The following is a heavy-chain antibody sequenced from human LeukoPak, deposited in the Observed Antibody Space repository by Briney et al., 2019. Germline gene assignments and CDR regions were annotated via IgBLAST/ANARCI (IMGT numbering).Heavy chain of an antibody. Sequence: PSETLSLTCTVSGGSISTYYWNWIRQPPGKGLEWVGYIYHSGSTNYNPSLQSRVTISVDTSKNQFSLNLNSVTAADTAVYYCARGGAARLHFQNWGQGTLVTVSS. V-gene: IGHV4-59*01. D-gene: IGHD6-6*01. J-gene: IGHJ1*01. CDR3: ARGGAARLHFQN. CDR2: IYHSGST. CDR1: GGSISTYY.